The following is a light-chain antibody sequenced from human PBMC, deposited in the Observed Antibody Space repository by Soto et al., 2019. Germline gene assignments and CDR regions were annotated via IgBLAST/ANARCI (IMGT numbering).Light chain of an antibody. V-gene: IGKV3-11*01. J-gene: IGKJ1*01. Sequence: EIVLTQSPATLSLSPGERATLSCRASQSVRSNLAWYQHKPGQAPRLLIYDVSNRATGIPGRFSGSGFGTDFTLTISNVEPEAFAVYYCQQRDNWPWTFGQGAKVEIK. CDR3: QQRDNWPWT. CDR1: QSVRSN. CDR2: DVS.